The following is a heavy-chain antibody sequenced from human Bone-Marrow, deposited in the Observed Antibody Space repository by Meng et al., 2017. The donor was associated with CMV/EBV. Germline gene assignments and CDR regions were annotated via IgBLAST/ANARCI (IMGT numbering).Heavy chain of an antibody. V-gene: IGHV3-53*01. CDR3: ARATAAYYYYGMDG. Sequence: GGSLRLSCAASGFTVSSNYMSWVRQAPGKGLEWVSVIYSGGSTYYADSVKGRFTISRDNSKNTLYLQMNSLRAEDTAVYYCARATAAYYYYGMDGWGQGTTVTVSS. CDR2: IYSGGST. CDR1: GFTVSSNY. D-gene: IGHD6-13*01. J-gene: IGHJ6*02.